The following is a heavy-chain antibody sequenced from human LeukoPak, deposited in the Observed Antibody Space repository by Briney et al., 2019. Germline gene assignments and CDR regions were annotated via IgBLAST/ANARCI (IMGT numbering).Heavy chain of an antibody. J-gene: IGHJ5*02. Sequence: GGSLRLSCAASGFTFSSYGIHWVRQVPGKGLEWVAAISNHGINEHYADSVKGRFTISRDNSKNTVYLQMNSLRGEDTAVYYCAKEVKYSYGYPCLDLWGQGILVTVSS. CDR1: GFTFSSYG. CDR2: ISNHGINE. D-gene: IGHD5-18*01. CDR3: AKEVKYSYGYPCLDL. V-gene: IGHV3-30*18.